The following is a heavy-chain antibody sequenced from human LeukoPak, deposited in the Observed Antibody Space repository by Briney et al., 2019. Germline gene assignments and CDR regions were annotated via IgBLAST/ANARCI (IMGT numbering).Heavy chain of an antibody. CDR2: IRASDGYT. J-gene: IGHJ3*01. CDR3: ARDPNGDYIGAFDF. CDR1: GLTFSTYA. D-gene: IGHD4-17*01. Sequence: GGSLRLSCVASGLTFSTYAMMWVRQAPGKGLEWVSAIRASDGYTEYADSVKGRFTISRDNSKKTLYLQMRSLRAEDTAIYYCARDPNGDYIGAFDFGGQGTSVTVSS. V-gene: IGHV3-23*01.